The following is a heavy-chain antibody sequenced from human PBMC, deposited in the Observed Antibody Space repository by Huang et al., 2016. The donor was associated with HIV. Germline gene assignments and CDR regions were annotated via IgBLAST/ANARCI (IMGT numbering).Heavy chain of an antibody. CDR3: ARPRMTATSSDSTWSFFDS. D-gene: IGHD2-21*02. V-gene: IGHV4-34*02. CDR1: GGSLSDYS. Sequence: QVQLQQWGAGLLKPSGVLSLKCAVYGGSLSDYSWTWVRQSPGKGLEWIGKVNHRGLSTYNPALRSRVTMSVDMSKNQFSLNLTSLTVADTAVYYCARPRMTATSSDSTWSFFDSWGQGTLVIVSS. J-gene: IGHJ4*02. CDR2: VNHRGLS.